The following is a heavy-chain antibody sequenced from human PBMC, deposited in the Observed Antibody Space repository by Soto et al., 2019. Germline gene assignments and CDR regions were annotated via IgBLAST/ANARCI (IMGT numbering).Heavy chain of an antibody. D-gene: IGHD6-13*01. CDR3: ARQRMAAAGTGTSWFDP. CDR2: IDPSDSYT. Sequence: GESLKISCQGSGYSFTSYWISWVRQMPGKGLEWMGRIDPSDSYTNYSPSFQGHVTISADKSISTAYLQWSSLKASDTAMYYCARQRMAAAGTGTSWFDPWGQGTLVTVSS. J-gene: IGHJ5*02. V-gene: IGHV5-10-1*01. CDR1: GYSFTSYW.